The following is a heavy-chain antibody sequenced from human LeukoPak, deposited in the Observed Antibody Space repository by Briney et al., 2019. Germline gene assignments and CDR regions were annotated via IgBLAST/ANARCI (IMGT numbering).Heavy chain of an antibody. Sequence: PGGSLRLSCAASGFTFSDYYMSWIRQAPGKGLEWVSYIRSSGTTIYYADSVKGRFTISRDNAKNTLYLQMNSLRAEDTAVYYCARVAYCGGDCYSLDYYYMDVWGKGTTVTVSS. CDR2: IRSSGTTI. J-gene: IGHJ6*03. CDR1: GFTFSDYY. V-gene: IGHV3-11*04. D-gene: IGHD2-21*02. CDR3: ARVAYCGGDCYSLDYYYMDV.